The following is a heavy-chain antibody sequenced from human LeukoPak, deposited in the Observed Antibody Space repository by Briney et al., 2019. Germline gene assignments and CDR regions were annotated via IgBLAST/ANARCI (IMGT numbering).Heavy chain of an antibody. CDR3: AREPDSSSSDY. CDR1: GFTLIKYW. Sequence: GGSLRLSCAASGFTLIKYWMSWVRQAPGKGLEWVANIKRDGSEKYYVDSVQGRFTISRDNSKNTLYLQMNSLRAEDTAVYYCAREPDSSSSDYWGQGTLVTVSS. CDR2: IKRDGSEK. D-gene: IGHD6-6*01. V-gene: IGHV3-7*01. J-gene: IGHJ4*02.